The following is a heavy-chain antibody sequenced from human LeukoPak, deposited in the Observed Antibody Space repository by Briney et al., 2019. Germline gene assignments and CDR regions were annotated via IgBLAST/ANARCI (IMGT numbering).Heavy chain of an antibody. V-gene: IGHV1-2*02. CDR1: GCTFTAYY. J-gene: IGHJ4*02. CDR2: INPDSGAT. D-gene: IGHD2-15*01. Sequence: ASVKVSCQASGCTFTAYYIHWVRQAPGQGLEWMGWINPDSGATSSAQKFQGRVSMTRDTSISTAYLDLNGLISDDTAVFYCARISRGRYYFDYWGQGTLVTVSS. CDR3: ARISRGRYYFDY.